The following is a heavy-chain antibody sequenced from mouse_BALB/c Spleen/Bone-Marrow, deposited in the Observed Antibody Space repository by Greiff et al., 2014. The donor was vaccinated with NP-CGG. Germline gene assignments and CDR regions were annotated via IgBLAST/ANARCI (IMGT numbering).Heavy chain of an antibody. Sequence: EVMLVESGGGLVKPGGSLKLSCAASGFTFTSYAMSWVRQTPEKRLEWVATISSAGIHTYYVDTVKGRFTISRDNAKNTLFLHMSSLRSEDTAMYYCARQDRVYYFDYWGQGTPLTVSS. CDR1: GFTFTSYA. V-gene: IGHV5-9-3*01. CDR2: ISSAGIHT. CDR3: ARQDRVYYFDY. J-gene: IGHJ2*01.